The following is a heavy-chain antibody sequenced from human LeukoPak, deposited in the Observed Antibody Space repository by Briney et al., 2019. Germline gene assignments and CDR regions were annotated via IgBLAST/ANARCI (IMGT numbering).Heavy chain of an antibody. J-gene: IGHJ4*02. V-gene: IGHV3-48*04. D-gene: IGHD2-15*01. CDR1: GFTFSSYS. CDR3: ARSGDCSGGSCFLDY. CDR2: ISSGSSTI. Sequence: GGSLRLSCAASGFTFSSYSMKWVRQAPGKGLDWLSYISSGSSTIYYADSVKGRYTISRDNTKKTLYLEMNSLRAEDTAVYYCARSGDCSGGSCFLDYWGQGTLVTVSS.